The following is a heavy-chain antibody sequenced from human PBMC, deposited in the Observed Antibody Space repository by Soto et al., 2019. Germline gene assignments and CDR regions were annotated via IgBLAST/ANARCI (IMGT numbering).Heavy chain of an antibody. CDR2: IIPILGIA. D-gene: IGHD6-19*01. CDR3: ARTTHSSGHFDN. CDR1: GGTFSSYT. Sequence: QVQLVQSGAEVKKPGSSVKVSCKASGGTFSSYTISWVRQAPGQGLEWMGRIIPILGIANYAQKFQGRVTITADKSTSTAYMELSSLRSEDTAVYYCARTTHSSGHFDNWGQGTLVTVSS. J-gene: IGHJ4*02. V-gene: IGHV1-69*02.